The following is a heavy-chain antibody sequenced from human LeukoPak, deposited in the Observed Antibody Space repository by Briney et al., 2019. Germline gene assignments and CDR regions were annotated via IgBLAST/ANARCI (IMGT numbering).Heavy chain of an antibody. J-gene: IGHJ4*02. V-gene: IGHV3-23*01. CDR2: ISSSGGST. Sequence: GGSLRLSCAATGFTFRSDAMTWVRQAPGKGLEWVSAISSSGGSTYYADSVKGRFTISRDNSKNIMYLQMNSLRVEDTAVYYCAKCGSYSFYDYWGQGTLVTVSS. CDR3: AKCGSYSFYDY. D-gene: IGHD1-26*01. CDR1: GFTFRSDA.